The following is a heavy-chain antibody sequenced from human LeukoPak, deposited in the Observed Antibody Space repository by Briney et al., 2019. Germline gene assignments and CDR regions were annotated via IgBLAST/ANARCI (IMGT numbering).Heavy chain of an antibody. CDR1: GYTFTSYD. J-gene: IGHJ5*02. D-gene: IGHD3-22*01. V-gene: IGHV1-8*03. CDR2: MNPNSGNT. Sequence: ASVKVSCKASGYTFTSYDINWVRQATGQGLEWMGWMNPNSGNTGYAQKFQGRVTITRNTSISTAYMELSSLRSEDTAVYYCARDLKFRAYYYDSSEDWFDPWGQGTLVTVSS. CDR3: ARDLKFRAYYYDSSEDWFDP.